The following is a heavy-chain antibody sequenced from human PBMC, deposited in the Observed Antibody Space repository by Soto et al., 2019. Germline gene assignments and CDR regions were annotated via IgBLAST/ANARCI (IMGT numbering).Heavy chain of an antibody. CDR1: GGTFSSYT. CDR2: IIPILGIA. V-gene: IGHV1-69*02. CDR3: ARGVVNRDYYYYMDV. J-gene: IGHJ6*03. D-gene: IGHD2-21*01. Sequence: QVQLVQSGAEVKKPGSSVKVSCKASGGTFSSYTISWVRQAPGQGLEWMGSIIPILGIANYAQKFQGRVTMTAEKSTRTAYMELSSLRSEDTAVYYCARGVVNRDYYYYMDVWGKGTTVTVSS.